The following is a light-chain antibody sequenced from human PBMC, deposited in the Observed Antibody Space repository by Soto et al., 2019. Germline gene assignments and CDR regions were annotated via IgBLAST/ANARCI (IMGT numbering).Light chain of an antibody. CDR3: QVWDTSSDHPVV. J-gene: IGLJ2*01. CDR1: NVGRKS. V-gene: IGLV3-21*04. Sequence: SSELTQPPSVSVAPGKTARITCGGNNVGRKSVHWYQQKPGQAPVLVISHDSDRPSGIPERFSGSKSGNTATLTISTVEAGDEADYYCQVWDTSSDHPVVFGGGTKVTVL. CDR2: HDS.